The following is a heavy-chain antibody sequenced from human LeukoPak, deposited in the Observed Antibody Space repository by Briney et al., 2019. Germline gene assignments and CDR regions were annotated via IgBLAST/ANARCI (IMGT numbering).Heavy chain of an antibody. J-gene: IGHJ5*02. Sequence: GGSLRLSCAASGFTFNSYWMVWFRQAPGKGLVWVSCINPDGSWTLHADSVKGRFATSRDYARNTLYLQMNSLGVEDTAMYYCARYEQRPGVTASDPWSQGTLVTVSS. D-gene: IGHD2-21*02. V-gene: IGHV3-74*01. CDR3: ARYEQRPGVTASDP. CDR1: GFTFNSYW. CDR2: INPDGSWT.